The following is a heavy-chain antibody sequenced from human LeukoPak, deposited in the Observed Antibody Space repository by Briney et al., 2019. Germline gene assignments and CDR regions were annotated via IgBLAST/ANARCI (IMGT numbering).Heavy chain of an antibody. CDR3: ARAGGYSYGYGLSAFDI. Sequence: GGSLRLSCAASGFIFSSYSMSWVRQAPGKGLEWVSSISTSSSYIYYADSVKGRFTISRDNAKNSLYLQMNSLRAEDTALYYCARAGGYSYGYGLSAFDIRGQGTMVTVSS. V-gene: IGHV3-21*04. CDR2: ISTSSSYI. CDR1: GFIFSSYS. D-gene: IGHD5-18*01. J-gene: IGHJ3*02.